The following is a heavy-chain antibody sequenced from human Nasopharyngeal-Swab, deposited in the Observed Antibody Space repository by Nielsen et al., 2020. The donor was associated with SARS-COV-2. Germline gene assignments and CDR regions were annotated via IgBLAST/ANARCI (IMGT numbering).Heavy chain of an antibody. D-gene: IGHD3-9*01. CDR3: AKDTALYLAFDI. J-gene: IGHJ3*02. CDR1: GFTFSSYA. Sequence: GGSLRLSCAASGFTFSSYAMHWVRQAPGKGLEWVALIWYIGDNKYYADSVKGRFTISRDNSKNTLYLQMNSLRAEDTAVYYCAKDTALYLAFDIWGQGTMVTVSS. V-gene: IGHV3-33*06. CDR2: IWYIGDNK.